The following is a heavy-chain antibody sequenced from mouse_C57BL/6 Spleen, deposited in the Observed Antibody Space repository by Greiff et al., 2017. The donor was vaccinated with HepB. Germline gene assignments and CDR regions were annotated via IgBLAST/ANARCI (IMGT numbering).Heavy chain of an antibody. J-gene: IGHJ4*01. D-gene: IGHD2-5*01. V-gene: IGHV2-2*01. CDR1: GFSLTSYG. Sequence: VQLQQSGPGLVQPSQSLSITCTVSGFSLTSYGVHWVRQSPGKGLEWLGVIWSGGSTDYNAAFISRLSISKDNSKSQVFFKMNSLQADDTAIYYCAREGYSNPYYYAMDYWGQGTSVTVSS. CDR2: IWSGGST. CDR3: AREGYSNPYYYAMDY.